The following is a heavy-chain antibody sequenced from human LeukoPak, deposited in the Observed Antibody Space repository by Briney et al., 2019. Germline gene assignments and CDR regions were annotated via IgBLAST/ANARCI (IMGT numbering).Heavy chain of an antibody. V-gene: IGHV1-69*06. J-gene: IGHJ5*02. Sequence: SVKVSCKASGGTFSSYAISRVRQAPGQGLEWMGGIIPIFGTANYAQKFQGRVTITADKTTSTAYMELSSLRSEDTAVYYCARGTYSYSTPVRTGFDPWGQGTLVTVSS. CDR2: IIPIFGTA. CDR1: GGTFSSYA. CDR3: ARGTYSYSTPVRTGFDP. D-gene: IGHD5-18*01.